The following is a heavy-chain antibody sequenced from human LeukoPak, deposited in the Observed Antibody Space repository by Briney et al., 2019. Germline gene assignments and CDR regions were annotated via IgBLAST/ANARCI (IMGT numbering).Heavy chain of an antibody. CDR2: IIPIFGTA. CDR3: ALRPGGGSDAFDI. J-gene: IGHJ3*02. D-gene: IGHD2-15*01. V-gene: IGHV1-69*05. CDR1: GGTFSSYA. Sequence: SVKVSCKASGGTFSSYAISWVRQAPGQGLEWMGRIIPIFGTANYAQKLQGGVTITTDESTSTAYMELNSLRSEDTAVYYCALRPGGGSDAFDIWGQGTMVTVSS.